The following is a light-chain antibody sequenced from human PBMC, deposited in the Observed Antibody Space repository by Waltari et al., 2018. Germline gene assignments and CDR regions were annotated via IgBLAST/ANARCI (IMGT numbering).Light chain of an antibody. CDR3: QTWDSNIFV. CDR1: HLGRKG. V-gene: IGLV3-1*01. Sequence: SFELTQPSSVSVSPGQTASIACSGKHLGRKGTSGYQQKAGQSPVLVIYADSERPSGVPGRFSAARSGDTVTLNISGTQDLDEADYYCQTWDSNIFVFGPGTKVTVL. CDR2: ADS. J-gene: IGLJ1*01.